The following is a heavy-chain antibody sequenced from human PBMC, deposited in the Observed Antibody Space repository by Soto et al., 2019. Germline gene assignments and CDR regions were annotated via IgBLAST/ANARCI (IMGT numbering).Heavy chain of an antibody. D-gene: IGHD3-16*02. CDR3: ARVLNSIRLGELSLPDY. Sequence: ASVKVSCKASGYTFTSYDINWVRQATGQGLEWMGWMNPNSGNTGYAQKFQGRATMTRNTSISTAYMELSSLRSEDTAVYYCARVLNSIRLGELSLPDYWGQGTLVTVSS. V-gene: IGHV1-8*01. J-gene: IGHJ4*02. CDR2: MNPNSGNT. CDR1: GYTFTSYD.